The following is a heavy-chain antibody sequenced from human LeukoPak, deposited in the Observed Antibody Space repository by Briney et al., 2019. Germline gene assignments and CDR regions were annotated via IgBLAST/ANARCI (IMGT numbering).Heavy chain of an antibody. Sequence: SETLSLTCIVSGGSISSYYWSWIRQPPGKGLEWIGYIYYSGSTNYNPSLKSRVTISVDTSKNQFSLKLSSVTAADTAVYYCARGEQQLIGAYYYYYMDVWGKGTTVTVSS. V-gene: IGHV4-59*01. D-gene: IGHD6-13*01. CDR3: ARGEQQLIGAYYYYYMDV. CDR2: IYYSGST. CDR1: GGSISSYY. J-gene: IGHJ6*03.